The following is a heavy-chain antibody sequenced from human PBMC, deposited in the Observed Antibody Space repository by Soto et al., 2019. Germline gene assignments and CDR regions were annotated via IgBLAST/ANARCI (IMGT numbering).Heavy chain of an antibody. D-gene: IGHD2-15*01. J-gene: IGHJ6*02. CDR2: ISSSGYI. CDR3: ARDCSGGSCYSYGYYYGMDV. CDR1: GFNFNSYT. Sequence: PGGSLRLSCAASGFNFNSYTINWVRQAPGKRLEWLSSISSSGYIFSTDSVRGRFTISRDNAKNSVYLQINSLRAEDTAVYFCARDCSGGSCYSYGYYYGMDVWGQGTTVTVSS. V-gene: IGHV3-21*01.